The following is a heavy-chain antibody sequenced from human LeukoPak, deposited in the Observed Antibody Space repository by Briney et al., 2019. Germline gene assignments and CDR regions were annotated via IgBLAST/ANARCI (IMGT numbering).Heavy chain of an antibody. CDR3: AREVNSSTWRPLDF. J-gene: IGHJ4*02. V-gene: IGHV4-4*07. CDR1: GCSIRRYF. D-gene: IGHD6-13*01. CDR2: IYPRGST. Sequence: SETLSLTRTVCGCSIRRYFWSWIRPPAGKELEGMGRIYPRGSTNSTPSLKSRLTMSVDTSNNQFSLKLTSMTAADTAVYYCAREVNSSTWRPLDFWGQGTLVTVSS.